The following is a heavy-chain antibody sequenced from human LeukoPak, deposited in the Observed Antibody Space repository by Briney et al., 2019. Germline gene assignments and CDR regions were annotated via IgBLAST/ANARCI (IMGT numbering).Heavy chain of an antibody. CDR1: GGTFSSYA. V-gene: IGHV1-69*01. D-gene: IGHD2-2*01. CDR3: ARVYCSSTSCLVGYYYYGMDV. CDR2: IIPIFGTA. J-gene: IGHJ6*02. Sequence: ASVKVSCKASGGTFSSYAISWVRQAPGQGLEWMGGIIPIFGTANYAQKFQGRVTITADESTSTAYMEPSSLRSEDTAVYYCARVYCSSTSCLVGYYYYGMDVWGQGTTVTVSS.